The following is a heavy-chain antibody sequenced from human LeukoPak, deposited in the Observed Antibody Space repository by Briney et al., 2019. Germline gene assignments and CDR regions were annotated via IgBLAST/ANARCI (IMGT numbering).Heavy chain of an antibody. Sequence: PSETLSLTCAVYGGSFSGYYWSWIRQPPGKGLEWIGAINHSGSTNYNPSLESRVTISTDTSKHQFSLKLSSVTAADTAVYYCARGPGYSSSWYWSSWYFDLWGRGTLVTVSS. CDR1: GGSFSGYY. J-gene: IGHJ2*01. D-gene: IGHD6-13*01. CDR2: INHSGST. V-gene: IGHV4-34*01. CDR3: ARGPGYSSSWYWSSWYFDL.